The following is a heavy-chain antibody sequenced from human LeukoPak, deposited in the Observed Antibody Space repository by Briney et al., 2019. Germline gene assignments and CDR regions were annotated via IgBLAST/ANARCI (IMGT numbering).Heavy chain of an antibody. Sequence: PSETLSLTCTVSGGSVSSGSYYWSWIRQPPGKGLEWIGYIYYSGSTNYNPSLKSRVTISVDTSKNQFSLKLSSVTAADTAVYYCATQIHSGWYLIFDYWGQGTLVTVSS. J-gene: IGHJ4*02. CDR3: ATQIHSGWYLIFDY. V-gene: IGHV4-61*01. D-gene: IGHD6-19*01. CDR2: IYYSGST. CDR1: GGSVSSGSYY.